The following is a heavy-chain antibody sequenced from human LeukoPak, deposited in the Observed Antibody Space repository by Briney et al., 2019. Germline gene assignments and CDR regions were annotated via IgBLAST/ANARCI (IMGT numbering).Heavy chain of an antibody. CDR3: ARDWRGYCSGGSCYYFDY. V-gene: IGHV3-53*01. CDR2: IYSGGST. CDR1: GFTVSSNY. Sequence: PGGSLRLSCAASGFTVSSNYMSWVRQAPGKGLEWVSVIYSGGSTYYADSVKGRFTISRDNSKNTLYLQMNSLGAEDTAVYYCARDWRGYCSGGSCYYFDYWGQGTLVTVSS. D-gene: IGHD2-15*01. J-gene: IGHJ4*02.